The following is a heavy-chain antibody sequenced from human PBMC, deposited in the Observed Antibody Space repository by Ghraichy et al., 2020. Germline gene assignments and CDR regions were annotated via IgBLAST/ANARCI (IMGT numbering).Heavy chain of an antibody. J-gene: IGHJ4*02. D-gene: IGHD6-19*01. CDR2: IIYSGST. Sequence: SETLSLTCTVSGGSISGYTYYWGWIRQPPGKGLEWIGSIIYSGSTFYSPSLKSRLTISLDTSKNQFSLKLSSVTATDTAMYYCARYIPGDSSGWSRPLYWGQGTLVTVSS. CDR1: GGSISGYTYY. CDR3: ARYIPGDSSGWSRPLY. V-gene: IGHV4-39*01.